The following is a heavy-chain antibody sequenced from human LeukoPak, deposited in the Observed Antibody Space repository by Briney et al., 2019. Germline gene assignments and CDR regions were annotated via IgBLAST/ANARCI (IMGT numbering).Heavy chain of an antibody. CDR3: ASGPYYDFWSGTWDAFDI. V-gene: IGHV3-23*01. CDR1: GFTFSSYA. D-gene: IGHD3-3*01. J-gene: IGHJ3*02. Sequence: GGSLRLSCAASGFTFSSYAMSWVRQAPGKGLEWVSAISGSGGSTYYADSVKGRFTISRDNSKNTLYLQMNSLRAEDTAVYYCASGPYYDFWSGTWDAFDIWGQGTMVTVSS. CDR2: ISGSGGST.